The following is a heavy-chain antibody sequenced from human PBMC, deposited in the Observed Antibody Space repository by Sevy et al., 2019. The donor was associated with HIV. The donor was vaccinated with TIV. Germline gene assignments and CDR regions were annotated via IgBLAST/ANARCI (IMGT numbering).Heavy chain of an antibody. V-gene: IGHV3-21*01. CDR2: ITSGSTYI. CDR3: ARDKTILEGRYGMDV. J-gene: IGHJ6*02. CDR1: GFTFSSYS. D-gene: IGHD3-3*01. Sequence: GGSLRLSCAASGFTFSSYSINWVRRAPGKGLEWVSSITSGSTYIFYADSVKGRFTISRDNAKNSLYLQMNSLRAEDTAVYYCARDKTILEGRYGMDVWGQGTTVTVSS.